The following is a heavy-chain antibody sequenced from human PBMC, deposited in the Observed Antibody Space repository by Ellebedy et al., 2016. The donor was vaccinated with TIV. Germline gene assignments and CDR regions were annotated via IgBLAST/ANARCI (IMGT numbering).Heavy chain of an antibody. D-gene: IGHD2-2*01. CDR2: IWFDGSKE. CDR1: GFTFGRYG. J-gene: IGHJ4*02. V-gene: IGHV3-33*01. Sequence: PGGSLRLSCAASGFTFGRYGMHWVRQAPGKGLEWVAVIWFDGSKEFYADSVKGRFTISRDDSKNEVFLQMNSLRAEDTAVYYCARPSYQLLSYYFDSWGQGTLVTVSS. CDR3: ARPSYQLLSYYFDS.